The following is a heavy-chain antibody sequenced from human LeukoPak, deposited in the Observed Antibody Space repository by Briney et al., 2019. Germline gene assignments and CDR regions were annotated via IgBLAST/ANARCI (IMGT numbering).Heavy chain of an antibody. CDR2: IYTSGST. CDR1: GGSISSYY. J-gene: IGHJ4*02. CDR3: ASVDTAMVSDY. Sequence: TSETLSLTCTVSGGSISSYYWSWIRQPAGKGLEWIGRIYTSGSTNYNPSLKSRVTISVDTPKNQFSLKLSSVTAADTAVYYCASVDTAMVSDYWGQGTLVTVSS. V-gene: IGHV4-4*07. D-gene: IGHD5-18*01.